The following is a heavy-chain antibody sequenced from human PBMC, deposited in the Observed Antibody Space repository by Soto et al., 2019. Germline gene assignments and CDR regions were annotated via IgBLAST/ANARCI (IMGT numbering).Heavy chain of an antibody. CDR1: RYIFTAYF. CDR2: INPNNGAT. V-gene: IGHV1-2*02. CDR3: ASPGPGARFDP. Sequence: QVQLVQSGAEVKKPGASVKVSCKAPRYIFTAYFMHWVRQAPGQGLEWMGWINPNNGATHYGLSFQGRVTITRDTSISAAYTEMSSLRSDDTAVYYCASPGPGARFDPWGQGTLVIVSS. J-gene: IGHJ5*02.